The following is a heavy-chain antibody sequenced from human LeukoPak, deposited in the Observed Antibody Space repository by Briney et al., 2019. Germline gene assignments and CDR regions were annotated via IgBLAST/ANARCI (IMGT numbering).Heavy chain of an antibody. Sequence: ASVKVSCKASGYTFTSYAISWVRQAPGQGLEWMGWISVNNGNTNYAQKFQGRVTMTRDTSISTAYMELSRLRSDDTAVYYCARISAQLGYCSSTSCYTGVGHYFDYWGQGTLVTVSS. CDR2: ISVNNGNT. CDR3: ARISAQLGYCSSTSCYTGVGHYFDY. V-gene: IGHV1-18*01. J-gene: IGHJ4*02. CDR1: GYTFTSYA. D-gene: IGHD2-2*02.